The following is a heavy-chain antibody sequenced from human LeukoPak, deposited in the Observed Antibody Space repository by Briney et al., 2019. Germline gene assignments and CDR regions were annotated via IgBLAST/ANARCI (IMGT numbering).Heavy chain of an antibody. Sequence: QSGGSLRLSCAASGFTFSSYGMSWVRQAPGKGLEWVSVIYSGGSTYYADSVKGRFTISRDNSKNTLYLQMNSLRAEDTAVYYCAKDAHSSSWRDDAFDIWGQGTMVTVSS. V-gene: IGHV3-66*02. CDR1: GFTFSSYG. CDR3: AKDAHSSSWRDDAFDI. D-gene: IGHD6-13*01. J-gene: IGHJ3*02. CDR2: IYSGGST.